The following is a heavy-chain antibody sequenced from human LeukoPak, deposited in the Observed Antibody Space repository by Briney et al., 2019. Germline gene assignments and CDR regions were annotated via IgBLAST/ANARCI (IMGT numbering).Heavy chain of an antibody. D-gene: IGHD2-21*01. CDR1: GFTLSTYA. V-gene: IGHV3-23*01. CDR2: TSSSDAGT. CDR3: AKAPVTSCRGAYCYPFDS. J-gene: IGHJ4*02. Sequence: GGSLRLSCAASGFTLSTYAMSWVRQTPGKGLEWVAATSSSDAGTYHADSVRGRFTISRDNSKNTLYLQMNSLRAGDAAVYFCAKAPVTSCRGAYCYPFDSWGQGTLVTVSS.